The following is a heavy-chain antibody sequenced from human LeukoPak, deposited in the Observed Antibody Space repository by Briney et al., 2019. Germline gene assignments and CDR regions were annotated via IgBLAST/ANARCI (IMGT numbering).Heavy chain of an antibody. D-gene: IGHD1-26*01. Sequence: ASVKVSCKASGYTFTGYYMHWVRQAPGQGLEWMGWINPNSGATNYAQKFQGRVTMTRDTSISTAYMELSSLRSDDSAVYYCARGVSGAYYYYYMDVWGKGTTVTVSS. CDR3: ARGVSGAYYYYYMDV. CDR1: GYTFTGYY. V-gene: IGHV1-2*02. CDR2: INPNSGAT. J-gene: IGHJ6*03.